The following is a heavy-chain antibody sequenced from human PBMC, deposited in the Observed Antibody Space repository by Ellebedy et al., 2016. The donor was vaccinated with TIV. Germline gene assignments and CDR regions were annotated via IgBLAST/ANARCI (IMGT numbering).Heavy chain of an antibody. D-gene: IGHD5-12*01. CDR3: ARDKWLRIRLDY. V-gene: IGHV4-39*07. CDR1: GDSISSGSYF. J-gene: IGHJ4*02. CDR2: INYSGNT. Sequence: MPSETLSLTCSVSGDSISSGSYFWGWIRQPPGKGLEWIGSINYSGNTYYNPSLKSRVTISLHTSKKQFSLKLSSVTAADTAVYYCARDKWLRIRLDYWGQGTLVSVSS.